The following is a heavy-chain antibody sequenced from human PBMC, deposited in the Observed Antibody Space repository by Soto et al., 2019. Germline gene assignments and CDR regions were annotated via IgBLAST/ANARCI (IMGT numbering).Heavy chain of an antibody. CDR2: INPNSGGT. CDR3: ARERSGSGRCGMDV. D-gene: IGHD3-10*01. CDR1: GYTFTGYY. Sequence: ASVKVSCKASGYTFTGYYMHWVRQAPGQGLEWMGWINPNSGGTNYAQKFQGWVTMTRDTSISTAYMELSRLRSDDTAVYYCARERSGSGRCGMDVWGQGTTVTVYS. J-gene: IGHJ6*02. V-gene: IGHV1-2*04.